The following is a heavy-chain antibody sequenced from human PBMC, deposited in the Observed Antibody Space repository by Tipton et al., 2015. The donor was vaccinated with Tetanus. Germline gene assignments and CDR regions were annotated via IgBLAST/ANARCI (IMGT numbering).Heavy chain of an antibody. Sequence: TLSLTCTVSGGSISSYYWSWIRQPPGKGPEWIGQIHSSGGTNYIPSLKSRVTISLDTSKNQFSLRLTSVTAADTAVYYCARDIEEVGATKYFDYWGQGTLLTVSS. CDR2: IHSSGGT. V-gene: IGHV4-59*01. J-gene: IGHJ4*02. CDR3: ARDIEEVGATKYFDY. CDR1: GGSISSYY. D-gene: IGHD1-26*01.